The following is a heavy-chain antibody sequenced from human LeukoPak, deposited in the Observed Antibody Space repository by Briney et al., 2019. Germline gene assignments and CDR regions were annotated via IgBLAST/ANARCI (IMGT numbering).Heavy chain of an antibody. J-gene: IGHJ4*02. D-gene: IGHD4-17*01. V-gene: IGHV3-21*01. CDR2: ISSSSSYI. Sequence: GGSLRLSCAASGFTFSSYSMNWVRQAPGKGLEWVSSISSSSSYIYYADSVKGRFTISRDNAKNSLYLQMNSLRAEDTAVYYCARAWRKIAHDYGDYAGWGLFDCWGQGTLVTVSS. CDR1: GFTFSSYS. CDR3: ARAWRKIAHDYGDYAGWGLFDC.